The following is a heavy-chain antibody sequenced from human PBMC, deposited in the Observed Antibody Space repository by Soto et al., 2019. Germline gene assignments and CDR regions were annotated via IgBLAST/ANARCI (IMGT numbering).Heavy chain of an antibody. Sequence: GGSLRLSCAASGFTFSSYGMHWVRQAPGKGLEWVAVIWYDGSNKYYADSVKGRFTISRDNSKNTLYLQMNSLRAEDTAVYYCARGQRGDDAFDIWGQGTMVTVSS. CDR1: GFTFSSYG. V-gene: IGHV3-33*01. D-gene: IGHD3-16*01. J-gene: IGHJ3*02. CDR3: ARGQRGDDAFDI. CDR2: IWYDGSNK.